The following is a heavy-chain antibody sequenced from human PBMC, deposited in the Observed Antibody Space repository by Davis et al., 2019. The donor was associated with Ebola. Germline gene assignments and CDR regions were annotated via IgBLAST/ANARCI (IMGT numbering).Heavy chain of an antibody. CDR3: ARGLRTFLGVASNYYYMDV. CDR2: MNPNSGNT. CDR1: GYTFTSYD. D-gene: IGHD3-10*01. Sequence: ASVKVSCKASGYTFTSYDINWVRQATGQGLEWMGWMNPNSGNTGYAQKFQGRVTITRNTSISTAYMELSSLRSEDTAVYYCARGLRTFLGVASNYYYMDVWGKGTTVTVSS. J-gene: IGHJ6*03. V-gene: IGHV1-8*03.